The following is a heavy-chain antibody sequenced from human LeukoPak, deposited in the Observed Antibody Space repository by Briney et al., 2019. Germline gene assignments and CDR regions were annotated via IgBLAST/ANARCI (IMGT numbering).Heavy chain of an antibody. CDR1: GFIFRSYG. CDR3: VKDPYSGDFAEYFQS. D-gene: IGHD4-17*01. J-gene: IGHJ1*01. Sequence: GGSLRLSCVASGFIFRSYGMHWVRQAPGSGLEWVAFIRYDGDKEDYVDSVKGRFTISRDNSKNIVYLQMDSLRVDDTAVYYCVKDPYSGDFAEYFQSWGQGTLVSVSS. CDR2: IRYDGDKE. V-gene: IGHV3-30*02.